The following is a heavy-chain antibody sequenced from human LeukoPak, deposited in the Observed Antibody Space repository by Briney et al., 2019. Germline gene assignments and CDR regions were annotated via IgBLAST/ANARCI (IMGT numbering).Heavy chain of an antibody. CDR1: GFSVSYKY. CDR3: AKDPRDYFGSGRYYYYYMDV. CDR2: SYSDGGT. Sequence: GGSLRLSCTASGFSVSYKYMSWVRQAPGKGLEWVSTSYSDGGTYYADSLKGRFTISRDASKNTLFLQMNSLRAEDTAVYYCAKDPRDYFGSGRYYYYYMDVWGKGTTVTISS. D-gene: IGHD3-10*01. J-gene: IGHJ6*03. V-gene: IGHV3-53*05.